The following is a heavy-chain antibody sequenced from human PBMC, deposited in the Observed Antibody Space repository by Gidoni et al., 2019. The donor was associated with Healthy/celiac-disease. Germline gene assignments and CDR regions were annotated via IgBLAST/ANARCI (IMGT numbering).Heavy chain of an antibody. CDR3: AYSIAAAGNYYYYGMDV. V-gene: IGHV1-46*03. CDR2: INPSGGST. Sequence: QVQLVQSGAEVKKPGASVKVSCKESGYTLTSHYMHWVRQAPGQGLEWMGIINPSGGSTSYAQKFQGRVTMTRDTSTSTGYMELSSLRSEDTAVYYCAYSIAAAGNYYYYGMDVWGQGTTVTVSS. CDR1: GYTLTSHY. J-gene: IGHJ6*02. D-gene: IGHD6-13*01.